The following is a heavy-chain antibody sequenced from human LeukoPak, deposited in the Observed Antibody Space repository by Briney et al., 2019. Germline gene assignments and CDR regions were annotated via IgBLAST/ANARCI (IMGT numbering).Heavy chain of an antibody. Sequence: GGCLRLSRAASVFTFSSYAMSGVREAPGKGLEWGSDISGRGGSTYYADSVKGRVTISRDNSKNTLYLQMYSLRGGDTGVYYCAKETGNLVYFDYWGQGTLVTVSS. CDR3: AKETGNLVYFDY. V-gene: IGHV3-23*01. CDR2: ISGRGGST. D-gene: IGHD1-14*01. J-gene: IGHJ4*02. CDR1: VFTFSSYA.